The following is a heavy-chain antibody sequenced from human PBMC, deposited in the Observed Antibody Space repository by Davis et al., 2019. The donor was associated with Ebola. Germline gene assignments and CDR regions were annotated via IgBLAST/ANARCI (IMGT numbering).Heavy chain of an antibody. CDR3: ARERGWFGELLVDY. Sequence: GESLKISCAASGFTFSSYAMSWVRQAPGKGLEWVSAISGSGGSTYYADSVKGRFTISRDNSKNTLYLQMNSLRAEDTAVYYCARERGWFGELLVDYWGQGTLVTVSS. D-gene: IGHD3-10*01. V-gene: IGHV3-23*01. J-gene: IGHJ4*02. CDR2: ISGSGGST. CDR1: GFTFSSYA.